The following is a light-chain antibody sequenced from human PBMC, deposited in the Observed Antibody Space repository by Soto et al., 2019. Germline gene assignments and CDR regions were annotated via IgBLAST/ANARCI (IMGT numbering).Light chain of an antibody. V-gene: IGKV3-20*01. CDR2: AAS. Sequence: EIVLTQSPGTLSLSPGERATLSCRASQSVSSSYLAWYQLKPGRAPRLLMYAASSRATGIPDRFSGSGSGTDFTLTISRLEPEDFAVYYCQQYGSSPRTFGQGTRLEI. CDR3: QQYGSSPRT. J-gene: IGKJ5*01. CDR1: QSVSSSY.